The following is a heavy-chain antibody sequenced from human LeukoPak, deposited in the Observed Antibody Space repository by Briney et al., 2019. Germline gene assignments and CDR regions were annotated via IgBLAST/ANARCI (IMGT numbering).Heavy chain of an antibody. V-gene: IGHV3-23*01. CDR3: AKASWVSSADAVL. D-gene: IGHD3-16*01. CDR2: LRGDGST. CDR1: GFTFSSYA. J-gene: IGHJ4*02. Sequence: GGSLRLSCVASGFTFSSYAMSWVRQAPARGLEWVASLRGDGSTFYADSVKGRFTLSRDESRNTVYLQLTYLRVKDTAVYYCAKASWVSSADAVLWGQGTPVTASS.